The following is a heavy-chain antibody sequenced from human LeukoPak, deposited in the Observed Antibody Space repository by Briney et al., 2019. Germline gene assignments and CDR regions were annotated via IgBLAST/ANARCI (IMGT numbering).Heavy chain of an antibody. CDR3: AIESKDYYILTGLYYFAY. D-gene: IGHD3-9*01. Sequence: GSSVHVSRLACVGTLRRYASSWLRQAPGQGLEWMGGIIPIFGRANYPQKFRGRVTHTAYESTSTAYMALSNLRSEDTAVYYCAIESKDYYILTGLYYFAYWGQGTLVTVSS. CDR2: IIPIFGRA. CDR1: VGTLRRYA. J-gene: IGHJ4*02. V-gene: IGHV1-69*01.